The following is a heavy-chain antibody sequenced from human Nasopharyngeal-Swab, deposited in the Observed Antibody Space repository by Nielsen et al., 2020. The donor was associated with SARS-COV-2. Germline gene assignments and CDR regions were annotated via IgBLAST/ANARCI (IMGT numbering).Heavy chain of an antibody. V-gene: IGHV3-21*01. J-gene: IGHJ2*01. Sequence: GGSLRLSCAASGFTFSSYSMNWVRQAPGKGMEWVSSVSSTSSYIYYADSLKGRFTISRDNAKNSLYLQLNSLRAEDTAVYSCARDPLSSWQAIGNWYFDLWGRGTLVTVSS. CDR2: VSSTSSYI. CDR1: GFTFSSYS. CDR3: ARDPLSSWQAIGNWYFDL. D-gene: IGHD6-13*01.